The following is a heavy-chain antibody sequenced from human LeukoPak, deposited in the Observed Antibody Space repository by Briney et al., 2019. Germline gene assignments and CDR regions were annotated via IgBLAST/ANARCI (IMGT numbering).Heavy chain of an antibody. V-gene: IGHV3-30*14. Sequence: GGSLRLSCAASGFIFSNYALHWVRQPPGKGLEWVAAISYDGRSQYYADSVKDRFIISRDDSNNTVYLQLNSLRSGDTAVYFCARMNRGSGDYWGRGTLVSVSS. J-gene: IGHJ4*02. D-gene: IGHD6-25*01. CDR2: ISYDGRSQ. CDR1: GFIFSNYA. CDR3: ARMNRGSGDY.